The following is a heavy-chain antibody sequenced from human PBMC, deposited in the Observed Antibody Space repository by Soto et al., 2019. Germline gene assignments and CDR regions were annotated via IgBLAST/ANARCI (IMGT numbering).Heavy chain of an antibody. Sequence: GGSLRLSCAASGFTFSSYGMHWVLQAPGKGLEWVAVISYDGSNKYYADSVKGRFTISRDNSKNTLYLQMNSLTAGDTALYYCAKATATGGGAFDFCGQGAIVTGSS. D-gene: IGHD2-8*02. CDR2: ISYDGSNK. CDR1: GFTFSSYG. CDR3: AKATATGGGAFDF. V-gene: IGHV3-30*18. J-gene: IGHJ3*01.